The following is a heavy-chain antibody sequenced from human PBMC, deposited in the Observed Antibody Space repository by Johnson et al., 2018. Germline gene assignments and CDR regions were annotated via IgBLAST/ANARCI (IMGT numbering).Heavy chain of an antibody. CDR2: ISTSGSSI. CDR3: AKGNYYDSSGYYPNWFDP. CDR1: GFTFSDYY. D-gene: IGHD3-22*01. V-gene: IGHV3-11*01. J-gene: IGHJ5*02. Sequence: QVQLVQSGGGLVQPGGSLRLSCAASGFTFSDYYMSWIRQAPGKGLEWLSYISTSGSSIYHADSVKGRFTISRDNAKNSLYLQMNSLRAEDTALYYCAKGNYYDSSGYYPNWFDPWGQGTLVTVSS.